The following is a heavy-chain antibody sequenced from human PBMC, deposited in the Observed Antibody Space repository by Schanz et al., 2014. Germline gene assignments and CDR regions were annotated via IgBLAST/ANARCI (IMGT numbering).Heavy chain of an antibody. Sequence: QVQLVESGGGVVQPGRSLRLSCAAYGFTLSSYAMHWVRQAPGKGLEWVAVIWYDENNKYYADSVRGRFTISRDRFQNTLYLRMSSLRAEDTALYYCARDSGPYYDKSMDVWGQGTTVAVSS. J-gene: IGHJ6*02. CDR1: GFTLSSYA. V-gene: IGHV3-33*08. CDR3: ARDSGPYYDKSMDV. D-gene: IGHD3-9*01. CDR2: IWYDENNK.